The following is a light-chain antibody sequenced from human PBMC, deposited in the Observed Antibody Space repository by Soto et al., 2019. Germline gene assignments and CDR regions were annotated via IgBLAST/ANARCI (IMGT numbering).Light chain of an antibody. CDR1: QDISNY. CDR2: GAS. Sequence: DIQMTQSPSSLSASVGDRVTITCQASQDISNYLNWYQQKPGKAPKILIYGASTLETGVPSRFSGSRSGTDFTFTISSLQPEDIATYYCQQYDNLPLTFGGGTKVEIK. J-gene: IGKJ4*01. V-gene: IGKV1-33*01. CDR3: QQYDNLPLT.